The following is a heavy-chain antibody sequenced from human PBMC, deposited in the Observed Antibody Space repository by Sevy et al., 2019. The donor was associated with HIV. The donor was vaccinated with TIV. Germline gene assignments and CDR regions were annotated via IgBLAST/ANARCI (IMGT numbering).Heavy chain of an antibody. D-gene: IGHD4-17*01. CDR1: GFNFSIYG. Sequence: GGSLRLSCAASGFNFSIYGMHWVRQAPGKGLEWVALIWYDGSNKYYADSVKGRFTISRENSKNTLFLQMNSLRAEDTAVYYCAGGRDYGNFDYWGQGTLVTVSS. CDR3: AGGRDYGNFDY. V-gene: IGHV3-33*01. J-gene: IGHJ4*02. CDR2: IWYDGSNK.